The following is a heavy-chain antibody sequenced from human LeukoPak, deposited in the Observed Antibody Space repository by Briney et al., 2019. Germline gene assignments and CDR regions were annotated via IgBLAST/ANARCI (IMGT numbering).Heavy chain of an antibody. CDR1: GYTFTGYY. CDR2: INPNSGGT. J-gene: IGHJ4*02. V-gene: IGHV1-2*02. Sequence: ASVKVSCKASGYTFTGYYMHWVRQAPGQGLEWMGWINPNSGGTNYAQKFQGRVTMTRDTSISTAYMELSRLRSDDTAVYYCAREVAVAGQYYFDYWGQGTLVTVSS. D-gene: IGHD6-19*01. CDR3: AREVAVAGQYYFDY.